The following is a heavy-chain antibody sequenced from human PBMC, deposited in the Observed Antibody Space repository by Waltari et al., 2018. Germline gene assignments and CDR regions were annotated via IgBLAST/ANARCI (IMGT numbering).Heavy chain of an antibody. J-gene: IGHJ4*02. V-gene: IGHV4-61*09. Sequence: QVQLQESGPGLVKPSQTLSLTCTASGGSISSDRHYWRWIRQPAGKGLEWVGYIYTTGSTNYNPSLKSRVTISIDTSKNQFSLKLTSVTAADTAVYYCARSPSGPRGYWGQGTLVTVSS. CDR3: ARSPSGPRGY. CDR1: GGSISSDRHY. CDR2: IYTTGST. D-gene: IGHD3-10*01.